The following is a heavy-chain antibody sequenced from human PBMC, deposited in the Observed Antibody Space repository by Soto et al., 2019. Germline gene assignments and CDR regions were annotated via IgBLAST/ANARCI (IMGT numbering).Heavy chain of an antibody. CDR1: GFSMSGYS. Sequence: QLVASGGDLVQPGGSLRLSCAASGFSMSGYSMCWVRQSAGKGLEWLAYITVVTGNTRYADSVKGRFTISADRGRNSVFLHLNRLRDEDTAVYYCVRDRDLCGDMAHGDFWGQGPLVTVSS. J-gene: IGHJ4*01. CDR3: VRDRDLCGDMAHGDF. D-gene: IGHD5-12*01. CDR2: ITVVTGNT. V-gene: IGHV3-48*02.